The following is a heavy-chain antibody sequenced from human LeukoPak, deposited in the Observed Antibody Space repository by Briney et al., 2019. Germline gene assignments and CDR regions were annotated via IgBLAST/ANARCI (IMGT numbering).Heavy chain of an antibody. CDR2: LNGDASST. V-gene: IGHV3-74*01. J-gene: IGHJ4*02. CDR1: GFTFHDYR. Sequence: GGSLRLSCAASGFTFHDYRMNWVRQAPGKGLAWVSRLNGDASSTNYADSVKGRFTISRDNAKNTLYLQMNGLRAEDTAVYYCARGGRITIYPDYWGPGTLVTVSS. D-gene: IGHD3-3*01. CDR3: ARGGRITIYPDY.